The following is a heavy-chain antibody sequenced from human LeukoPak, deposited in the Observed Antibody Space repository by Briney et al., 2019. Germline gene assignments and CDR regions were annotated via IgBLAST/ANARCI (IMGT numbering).Heavy chain of an antibody. V-gene: IGHV4-34*01. J-gene: IGHJ4*02. CDR2: INHSGST. CDR1: GGSFSGYY. Sequence: SEILSLTCAVYGGSFSGYYWSWIRQPPGKGLEWIGEINHSGSTNYNPSLKSRVTISVDTSKNQSSLKLSSVTAADTAVCYCARAELLWFGEPPRPPDYWGQGTLVTVSS. D-gene: IGHD3-10*01. CDR3: ARAELLWFGEPPRPPDY.